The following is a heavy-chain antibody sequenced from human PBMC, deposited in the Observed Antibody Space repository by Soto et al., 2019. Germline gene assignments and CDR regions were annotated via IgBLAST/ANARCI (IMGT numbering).Heavy chain of an antibody. Sequence: PSECPSLTCTDSVDAIYTCGNYWTWTRQHPGKGLEWIGYVYHTWKTYYNTSLERRVTMSVDTSKNQFSLKLASVTAADTAVYYCARDGSSTANWIDPWGQGILVTIS. CDR1: VDAIYTCGNY. D-gene: IGHD2-2*01. CDR2: VYHTWKT. V-gene: IGHV4-31*03. J-gene: IGHJ5*02. CDR3: ARDGSSTANWIDP.